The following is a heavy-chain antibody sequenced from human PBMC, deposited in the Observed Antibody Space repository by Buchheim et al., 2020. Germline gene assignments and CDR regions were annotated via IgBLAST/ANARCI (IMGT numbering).Heavy chain of an antibody. Sequence: QVQLVESGGGVVQPGRSLRLSCAASGFTFSSYGMHWVRQAPGTGLEWVAVIWYDGSNKYYADSVKGRFTISRDNSKNTLYLQMNSLRAEDTAVYYCARDSVYGYSAFDYWGQGTL. CDR3: ARDSVYGYSAFDY. D-gene: IGHD2-15*01. CDR1: GFTFSSYG. CDR2: IWYDGSNK. V-gene: IGHV3-33*01. J-gene: IGHJ4*02.